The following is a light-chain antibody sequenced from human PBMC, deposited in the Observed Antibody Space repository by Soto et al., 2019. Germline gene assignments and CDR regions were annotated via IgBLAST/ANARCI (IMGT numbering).Light chain of an antibody. CDR2: EVS. CDR3: SSYTSSSTGV. J-gene: IGLJ2*01. CDR1: SSDVGGYNY. Sequence: QSVLTQPASVSGSPGQSITISCTGTSSDVGGYNYVSWYQHHPGKAPKLMIYEVSNRPSGVSNRFSGSKSGNTASLTISGLQAEDEADYYCSSYTSSSTGVFGGGTQLTVL. V-gene: IGLV2-14*01.